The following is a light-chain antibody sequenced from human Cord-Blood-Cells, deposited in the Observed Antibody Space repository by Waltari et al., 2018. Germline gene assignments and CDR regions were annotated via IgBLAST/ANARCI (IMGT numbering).Light chain of an antibody. CDR2: DVS. CDR1: SSAVGGYNY. Sequence: QSALTQPASVSGSPGQSITIYCTGTSSAVGGYNYVSCYQQHPGKAPKLMIYDVSNRPSGVSNRFSGSKSGNTASLTISGLQAEDEADYYCSSYTSSSTPYVFGTGTKVTVL. V-gene: IGLV2-14*01. CDR3: SSYTSSSTPYV. J-gene: IGLJ1*01.